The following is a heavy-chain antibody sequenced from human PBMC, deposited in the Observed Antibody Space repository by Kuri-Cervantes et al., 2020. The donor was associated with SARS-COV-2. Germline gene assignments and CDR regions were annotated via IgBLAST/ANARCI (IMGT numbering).Heavy chain of an antibody. Sequence: GESLKISCAASGFTFSSYAMSWVRQAPGKGLEWVSAISGSGGSTYYADSVKGRFTISRDNSKNTLYLQMNSLRAEDTAVYYCAKEGPTGYYDSSGYYYFGYWGQGTLVTVSS. D-gene: IGHD3-22*01. CDR3: AKEGPTGYYDSSGYYYFGY. CDR1: GFTFSSYA. J-gene: IGHJ4*02. V-gene: IGHV3-23*01. CDR2: ISGSGGST.